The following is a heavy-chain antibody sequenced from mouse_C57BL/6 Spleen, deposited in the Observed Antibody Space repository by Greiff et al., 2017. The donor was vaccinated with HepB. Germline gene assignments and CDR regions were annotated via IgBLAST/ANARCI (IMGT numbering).Heavy chain of an antibody. CDR2: ISSGSSTI. Sequence: EVQGVESGGGLVKPGGSLKLSCAASGFTFSDYGMHWVRQAPEKGLEWVAYISSGSSTIYYADTVKGRFTISRDNAKNTLFLQMTSLSSEDTAMYYCARGGGNFYYAMDYWGQGTSVTVSS. V-gene: IGHV5-17*01. CDR3: ARGGGNFYYAMDY. CDR1: GFTFSDYG. D-gene: IGHD2-1*01. J-gene: IGHJ4*01.